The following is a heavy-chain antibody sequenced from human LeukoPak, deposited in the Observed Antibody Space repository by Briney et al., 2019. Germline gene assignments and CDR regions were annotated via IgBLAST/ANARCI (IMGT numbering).Heavy chain of an antibody. CDR1: SWSFSDYY. CDR2: INHSGST. Sequence: PSETLSLTCAVYSWSFSDYYWTWIRQPPGKGLEWIGEINHSGSTNCNPSLKSRVSISVDTSKNQFSLKLSSVTAADTAVYYCARETIAAPPDYWGQGTLVTVSS. CDR3: ARETIAAPPDY. D-gene: IGHD6-6*01. J-gene: IGHJ4*02. V-gene: IGHV4-34*01.